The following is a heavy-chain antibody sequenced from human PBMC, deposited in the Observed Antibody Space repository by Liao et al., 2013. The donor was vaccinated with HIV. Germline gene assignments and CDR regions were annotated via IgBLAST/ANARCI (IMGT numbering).Heavy chain of an antibody. V-gene: IGHV4-4*07. D-gene: IGHD4-17*01. CDR3: AAPSDYAPTCSLAL. Sequence: QVQLQESGPGLVKPSDTLSLTCTVSGGSINNYLWSWIRQPAGKGLEWIGRIKTSGSPTYNPSLKSRVTMSIDTSRNQFSVNLNSVTAADTAVYYCAAPSDYAPTCSLALW. J-gene: IGHJ2*01. CDR1: GGSINNYL. CDR2: IKTSGSP.